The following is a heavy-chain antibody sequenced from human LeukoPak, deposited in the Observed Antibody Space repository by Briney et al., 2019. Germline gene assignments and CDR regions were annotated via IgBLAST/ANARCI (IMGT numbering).Heavy chain of an antibody. J-gene: IGHJ4*02. D-gene: IGHD5-24*01. CDR3: ARRSYNSPFRY. V-gene: IGHV4-34*01. CDR2: INHSGST. Sequence: PSETLSLICAVYGGSFSGYYWSWIRQPPGKGLEWIGEINHSGSTNYNPSLKSRVTISVDTSKNQFSLKLSSVTAADTAVYYCARRSYNSPFRYWGQGTLVTVSS. CDR1: GGSFSGYY.